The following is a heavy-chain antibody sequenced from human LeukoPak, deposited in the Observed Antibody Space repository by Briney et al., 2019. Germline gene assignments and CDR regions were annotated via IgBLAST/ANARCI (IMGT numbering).Heavy chain of an antibody. Sequence: GGSLRLSCAASGFTFSSYWMSWVRQAPGKGLEWVANIKRDGSQKYYVDSVKGRFTISRDSAQNSLYLQMNSLRAEDTAVYYCARGGGGSDYWGQGTLVIVSS. CDR2: IKRDGSQK. D-gene: IGHD6-25*01. V-gene: IGHV3-7*01. CDR3: ARGGGGSDY. J-gene: IGHJ4*02. CDR1: GFTFSSYW.